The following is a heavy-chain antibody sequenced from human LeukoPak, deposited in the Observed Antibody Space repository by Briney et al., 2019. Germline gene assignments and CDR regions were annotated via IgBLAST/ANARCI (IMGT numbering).Heavy chain of an antibody. Sequence: PSETLSLTCAVYGGSFSGYYWSWIRQPPGKGLEWIGEINHSGSTNYNPSLKSRVTISVDTSKNQFSLKLSSVTAADTAVYYCARGPSNYYGSGSYYNPFRYWGQGTLVTVSS. CDR2: INHSGST. CDR3: ARGPSNYYGSGSYYNPFRY. D-gene: IGHD3-10*01. J-gene: IGHJ4*02. V-gene: IGHV4-34*01. CDR1: GGSFSGYY.